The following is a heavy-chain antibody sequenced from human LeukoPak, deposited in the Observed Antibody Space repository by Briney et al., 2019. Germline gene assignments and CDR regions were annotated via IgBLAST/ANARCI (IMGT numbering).Heavy chain of an antibody. Sequence: SVTVSCKASGGTFSNYAISWVRQAPGQGLEWMGGIIPIFGTANYAQKFQGRVTITADKSTSTAYMELGSLRSEDTAVYYCARDPDLGYCSSTSCYPPDWGQGTLVTVSS. CDR2: IIPIFGTA. CDR3: ARDPDLGYCSSTSCYPPD. D-gene: IGHD2-2*01. V-gene: IGHV1-69*06. CDR1: GGTFSNYA. J-gene: IGHJ4*02.